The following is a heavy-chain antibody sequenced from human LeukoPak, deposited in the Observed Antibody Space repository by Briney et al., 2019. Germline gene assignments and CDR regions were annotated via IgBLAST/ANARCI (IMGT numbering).Heavy chain of an antibody. CDR2: IYPSGST. J-gene: IGHJ4*02. V-gene: IGHV4-4*07. CDR3: ARISGSSLDY. Sequence: TSETLSLTCTVSGGSISGYYWRLIRQPAGKGLGWIGRIYPSGSTNYNPSLKSRVTMSIDTSKNQFSLNLSSVAAADTAVYYCARISGSSLDYWGQGTLVTVSS. CDR1: GGSISGYY. D-gene: IGHD6-13*01.